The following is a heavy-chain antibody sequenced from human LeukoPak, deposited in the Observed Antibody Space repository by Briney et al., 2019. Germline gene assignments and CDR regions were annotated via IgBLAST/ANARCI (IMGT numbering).Heavy chain of an antibody. J-gene: IGHJ4*02. CDR2: ISGSGGST. CDR1: GFTFSSYA. Sequence: GGSLRLSCAASGFTFSSYAMSWVRQAPGKGLEWVSAISGSGGSTYYAGSVKGRFTISRDNSKNMLYLQMNSLRAEDTAVYYCAKTSTSRDIVVVPVAYWGQGTLVTVSS. CDR3: AKTSTSRDIVVVPVAY. D-gene: IGHD2-2*01. V-gene: IGHV3-23*01.